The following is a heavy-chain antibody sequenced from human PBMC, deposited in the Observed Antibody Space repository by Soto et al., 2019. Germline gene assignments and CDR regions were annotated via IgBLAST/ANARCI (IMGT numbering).Heavy chain of an antibody. CDR1: GYTFTSFD. Sequence: GASVKVSCNGSGYTFTSFDINWVRQATGQGLEWLGWMNPNSGNTGYAQKFQGRVTMTRNTSITTAYMELSSLRSDDAAVYYCTRGGLFGSGSYHIDYWGQGTLVTVSS. D-gene: IGHD3-10*01. J-gene: IGHJ4*02. V-gene: IGHV1-8*01. CDR3: TRGGLFGSGSYHIDY. CDR2: MNPNSGNT.